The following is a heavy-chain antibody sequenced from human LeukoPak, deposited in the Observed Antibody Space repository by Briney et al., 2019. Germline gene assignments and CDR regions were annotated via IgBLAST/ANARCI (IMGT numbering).Heavy chain of an antibody. J-gene: IGHJ4*02. V-gene: IGHV3-74*01. CDR1: GFTFSSYW. Sequence: GGSLRLSCAASGFTFSSYWMHWVRQAPGKGLVWVSRSNSDGSDTTYADSVKGRFTISRDNAKNTLYLQMNSLRVEDTAVYYCAKLRRGYASDYWGQGPLVTVSS. CDR3: AKLRRGYASDY. D-gene: IGHD5-18*01. CDR2: SNSDGSDT.